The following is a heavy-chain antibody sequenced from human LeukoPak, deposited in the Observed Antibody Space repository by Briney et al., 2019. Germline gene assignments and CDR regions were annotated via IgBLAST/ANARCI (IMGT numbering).Heavy chain of an antibody. Sequence: GGSLRLSCAASGFTFSRNGMSWVRQAPGKGLEWVSYISSGSSNMYYADSVKGRFTISRDNAKNSLYLQMDSLRDEDTAVYYCARDLLTSFDYWGQGILVTVSS. CDR1: GFTFSRNG. V-gene: IGHV3-48*02. J-gene: IGHJ4*02. CDR2: ISSGSSNM. D-gene: IGHD4/OR15-4a*01. CDR3: ARDLLTSFDY.